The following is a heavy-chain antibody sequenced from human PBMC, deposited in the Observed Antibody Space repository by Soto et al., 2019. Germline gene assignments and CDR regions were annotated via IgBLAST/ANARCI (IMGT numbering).Heavy chain of an antibody. CDR1: GGSISSGGYY. CDR3: ARQVGGWAPWYFDY. V-gene: IGHV4-31*03. CDR2: IHHSGST. D-gene: IGHD6-19*01. J-gene: IGHJ4*02. Sequence: SETLSLTCTVSGGSISSGGYYWSWIRQHPGKGLEWIGNIHHSGSTFYNPSLKSRVSISVDTSKNQFSLKLSSVTAADTAVYYCARQVGGWAPWYFDYWGQGTLVTVSS.